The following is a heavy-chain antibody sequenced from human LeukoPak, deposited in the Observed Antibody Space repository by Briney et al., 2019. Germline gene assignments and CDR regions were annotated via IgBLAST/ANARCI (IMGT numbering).Heavy chain of an antibody. V-gene: IGHV4-34*01. D-gene: IGHD3-22*01. J-gene: IGHJ5*02. CDR1: GGSFSGYY. Sequence: PSETLSLTCAVYGGSFSGYYWSWIRQPPGKGLEWIGEINHIGSTNYNPSLKSRVTISVDTSTNQFSLKLSSVTAADTAVYYCARLAYYYDSSGTRNWFDPWGQGTLVTVSS. CDR2: INHIGST. CDR3: ARLAYYYDSSGTRNWFDP.